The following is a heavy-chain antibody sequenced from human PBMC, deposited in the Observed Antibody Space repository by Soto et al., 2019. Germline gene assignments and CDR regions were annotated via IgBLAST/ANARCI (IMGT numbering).Heavy chain of an antibody. J-gene: IGHJ6*02. CDR2: ISYDGSNK. Sequence: PGGSLRLSCAASGFTFSSYGMHWVRQAPGKGLEWVAVISYDGSNKYYADSVKGRFTISRDNSKNTLYLQMNSLRAEDTAVYYCAKDQGVYYYYYGMDVWGQGTTVTVSS. CDR1: GFTFSSYG. D-gene: IGHD3-10*01. CDR3: AKDQGVYYYYYGMDV. V-gene: IGHV3-30*18.